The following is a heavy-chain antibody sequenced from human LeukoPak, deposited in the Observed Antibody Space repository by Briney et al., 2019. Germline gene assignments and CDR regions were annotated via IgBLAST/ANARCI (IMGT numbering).Heavy chain of an antibody. J-gene: IGHJ4*02. CDR3: ARCYLIDY. CDR2: VYSGDRT. CDR1: GFTVNSNY. Sequence: GGLQRLSCAASGFTVNSNYMSWVRQAPGKGLEWVSVVYSGDRTYYADSVKGRFTISRDDSTNTLYLLMNSLRAEDTAVYYCARCYLIDYWGQGTLVTVSS. D-gene: IGHD2-15*01. V-gene: IGHV3-66*01.